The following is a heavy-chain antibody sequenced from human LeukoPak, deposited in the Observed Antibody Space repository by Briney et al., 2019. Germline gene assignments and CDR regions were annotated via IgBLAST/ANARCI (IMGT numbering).Heavy chain of an antibody. J-gene: IGHJ4*02. CDR2: INAGNGNT. D-gene: IGHD3-22*01. CDR1: GYTFTSYA. V-gene: IGHV1-3*03. CDR3: ARGWDYYDSSGYWMYYFDY. Sequence: GASVKVSCKASGYTFTSYAMHWVRQAPGQRLEWMGWINAGNGNTKYSQEFQGRVTITRDTSASTAYMELSSLRSEDMAVYYCARGWDYYDSSGYWMYYFDYWGQGTLVTVSS.